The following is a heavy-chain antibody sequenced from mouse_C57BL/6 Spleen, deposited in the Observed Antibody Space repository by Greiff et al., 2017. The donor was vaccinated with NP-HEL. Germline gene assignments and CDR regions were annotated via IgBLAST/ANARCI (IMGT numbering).Heavy chain of an antibody. D-gene: IGHD2-4*01. J-gene: IGHJ3*01. Sequence: VQLVESGAELVRPGASVKLSCKASGYTFTDYYINWVKQRPGQGLEWIARIYPGSGNTYYNEKFKGKATLTAEKSSSTAYMQLSSLTSEDSAVYFCARFYDYDVAWFAYWGQGTLVTVSA. V-gene: IGHV1-76*01. CDR1: GYTFTDYY. CDR2: IYPGSGNT. CDR3: ARFYDYDVAWFAY.